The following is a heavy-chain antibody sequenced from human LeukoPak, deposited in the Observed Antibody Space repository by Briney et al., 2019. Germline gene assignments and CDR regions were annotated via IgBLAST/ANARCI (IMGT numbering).Heavy chain of an antibody. J-gene: IGHJ4*02. V-gene: IGHV1-8*03. CDR1: GYTFTSYD. D-gene: IGHD6-19*01. CDR2: MNPNSGNT. CDR3: VKSPYSSAWLHYY. Sequence: ASVKVSCKASGYTFTSYDINWVRQATGQGLEWMGWMNPNSGNTGYAQKFQGRVTITRNTSISTAYMELSSLRSEDTAVYYCVKSPYSSAWLHYYWGQGTPVTVSS.